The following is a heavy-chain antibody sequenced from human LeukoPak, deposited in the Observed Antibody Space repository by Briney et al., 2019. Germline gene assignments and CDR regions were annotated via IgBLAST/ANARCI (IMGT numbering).Heavy chain of an antibody. V-gene: IGHV3-11*01. CDR2: ISSSGSTI. CDR1: GFTFSDYN. D-gene: IGHD3-22*01. Sequence: GGSLRLSCAASGFTFSDYNMSWIRQAPGKGLEWVSYISSSGSTIYYADSVKGRFTISRDNAKNSLYLQMNSLRAEDTAVYYCARCDSSGYYFPYYYYGMDVWGQGTTVTVSS. CDR3: ARCDSSGYYFPYYYYGMDV. J-gene: IGHJ6*02.